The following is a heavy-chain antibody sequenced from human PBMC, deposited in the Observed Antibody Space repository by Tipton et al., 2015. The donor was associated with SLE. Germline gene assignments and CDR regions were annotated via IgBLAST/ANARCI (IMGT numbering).Heavy chain of an antibody. D-gene: IGHD6-19*01. CDR1: SGSISSSNYY. J-gene: IGHJ4*02. CDR3: ASGSLYSSGWDFDY. V-gene: IGHV4-39*07. Sequence: LRLSCTVSSGSISSSNYYWGWIRQPPGKGLEWIGTIYYSGITYYNPSLKSRVTISVDTSKNQFSLKLSSVTAADTAVYYCASGSLYSSGWDFDYWGQGTLVTVSS. CDR2: IYYSGIT.